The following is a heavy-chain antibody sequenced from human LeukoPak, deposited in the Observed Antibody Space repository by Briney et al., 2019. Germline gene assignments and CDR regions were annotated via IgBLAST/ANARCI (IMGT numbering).Heavy chain of an antibody. CDR2: ISWNSGSI. CDR3: AKDRYAASSGCGDY. D-gene: IGHD6-19*01. V-gene: IGHV3-9*01. Sequence: QPGGSLRLSCAASGFTFDDYAMHWVRQAPGKGLEWVSGISWNSGSIGYADSVKGRFTISRDSAKNSLYLQMNSLRAEDTALYYCAKDRYAASSGCGDYWGQGILVTVSS. CDR1: GFTFDDYA. J-gene: IGHJ4*02.